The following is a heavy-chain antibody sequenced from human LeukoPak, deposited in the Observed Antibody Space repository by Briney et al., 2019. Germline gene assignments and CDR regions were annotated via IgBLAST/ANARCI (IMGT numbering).Heavy chain of an antibody. CDR1: GYSISRGYC. D-gene: IGHD3-10*01. CDR2: IYHTGST. J-gene: IGHJ4*02. V-gene: IGHV4-38-2*01. Sequence: SETLSLTCVVSGYSISRGYCWAWIRQPPGKGLEWIGTIYHTGSTYYTPSLGSRVTISVDTSKNEFSLNLNSVTAADTAVYYCARAGWIITSGIDYWGQGALITVSS. CDR3: ARAGWIITSGIDY.